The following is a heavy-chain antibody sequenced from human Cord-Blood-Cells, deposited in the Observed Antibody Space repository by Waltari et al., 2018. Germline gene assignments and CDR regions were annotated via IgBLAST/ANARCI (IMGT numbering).Heavy chain of an antibody. CDR3: VRQGRAAAEYFDY. J-gene: IGHJ4*02. CDR1: GGSISSSSSY. V-gene: IGHV4-39*01. Sequence: QLQLQESGPGLVKPSETLSLTCTVSGGSISSSSSYWGWIRQPPGKGLEWIGSIYYSGSTYYNPSLKSRVTISVDTSKNQFSLKLSSVTAADTAVYYCVRQGRAAAEYFDYWGQGTLVTVSS. CDR2: IYYSGST. D-gene: IGHD6-13*01.